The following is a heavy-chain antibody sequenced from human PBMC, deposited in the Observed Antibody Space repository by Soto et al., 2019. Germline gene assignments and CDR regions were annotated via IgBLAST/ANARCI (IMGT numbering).Heavy chain of an antibody. Sequence: SETLSLTCAVYGGSFSGYYWSWIRQPPGKGLEWIGEINHSGGTNYNPSLKSRVTISVDTSKSQFSLKLSSVTAADTAVYYCARFIVATYNWFDPWGQGTLVTVSS. J-gene: IGHJ5*02. CDR1: GGSFSGYY. CDR2: INHSGGT. CDR3: ARFIVATYNWFDP. V-gene: IGHV4-34*01. D-gene: IGHD5-12*01.